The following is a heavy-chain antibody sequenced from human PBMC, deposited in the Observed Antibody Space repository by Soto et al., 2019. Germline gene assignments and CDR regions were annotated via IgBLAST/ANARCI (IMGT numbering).Heavy chain of an antibody. J-gene: IGHJ6*02. CDR2: IWYDGSNQ. Sequence: QVQLVESGGGVVQPGRSLRLSCAASGFTFNSYGMHWVRQAPGKGLEWVAIIWYDGSNQYYADSVKGRFTISRDNSKNTLYLQMNSLRAEDTAVYYCARGGLQGVYYGMDVWGQGTTVTVSS. CDR1: GFTFNSYG. D-gene: IGHD4-4*01. CDR3: ARGGLQGVYYGMDV. V-gene: IGHV3-33*01.